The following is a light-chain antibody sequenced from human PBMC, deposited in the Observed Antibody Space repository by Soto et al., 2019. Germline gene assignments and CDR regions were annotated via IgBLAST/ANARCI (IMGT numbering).Light chain of an antibody. Sequence: QSVLTQPASVSGSPGQSITISCTGTSSDVGGYNYVSWYQQHPGKAPKLMIYDVSNRPSGVSNRFSGSKSGNTASLTIFGLQAEDEADYHCSSYTSSSTLEVFGTGTKVTVL. J-gene: IGLJ1*01. CDR2: DVS. CDR1: SSDVGGYNY. CDR3: SSYTSSSTLEV. V-gene: IGLV2-14*01.